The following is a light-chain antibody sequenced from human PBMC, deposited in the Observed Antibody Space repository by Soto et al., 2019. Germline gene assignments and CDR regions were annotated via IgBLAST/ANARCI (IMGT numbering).Light chain of an antibody. J-gene: IGKJ4*01. CDR1: QSVSSSY. V-gene: IGKV3-20*01. CDR3: QQYGSSSPTT. CDR2: GAS. Sequence: EIVLTQSPGTLPLPPGERATLSCRASQSVSSSYLAWYQQKTGQAPRLLIYGASSRATGIPDRFSGSGSGTDFTLTISRLEPEDFAVYYCQQYGSSSPTTFGGATKVEI.